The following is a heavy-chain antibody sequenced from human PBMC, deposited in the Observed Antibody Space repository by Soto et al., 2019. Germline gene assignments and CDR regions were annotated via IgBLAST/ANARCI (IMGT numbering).Heavy chain of an antibody. V-gene: IGHV3-23*01. J-gene: IGHJ3*02. CDR1: GFTFSSYA. Sequence: GGSLRLSCAASGFTFSSYAMSWVRQAPGKGLEWVSAISGSGGSTYYADSVKGQFTISRDNSKKTLYLQMNILRAEDTAVYYCAKPTFNCCGSSGYYDAFDIWGQGTMVTVSS. D-gene: IGHD3-22*01. CDR2: ISGSGGST. CDR3: AKPTFNCCGSSGYYDAFDI.